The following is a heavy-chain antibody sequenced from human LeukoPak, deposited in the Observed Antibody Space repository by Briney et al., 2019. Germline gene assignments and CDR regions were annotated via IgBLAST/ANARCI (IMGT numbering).Heavy chain of an antibody. CDR2: ISYDGSNK. V-gene: IGHV3-30*18. CDR3: AKDLTIPASGYYYGSGSYHY. CDR1: GFTFSSYG. J-gene: IGHJ4*02. D-gene: IGHD3-10*01. Sequence: GGSLRLSCAASGFTFSSYGMHWVRQASGKGLEWVAVISYDGSNKYYADSVKGRFTISRDNSKNTLYLQMNSLRAEDTAVYYCAKDLTIPASGYYYGSGSYHYWGQGTLVTVSS.